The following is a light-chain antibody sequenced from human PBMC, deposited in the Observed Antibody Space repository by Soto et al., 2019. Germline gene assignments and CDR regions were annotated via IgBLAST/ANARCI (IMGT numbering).Light chain of an antibody. CDR1: QSVSSSY. Sequence: EIVLTQSPGTLSLSPGERATLSCRASQSVSSSYLAWYQQKPGQAPRLVIYGASSRATGIPDRFSGSGSGTDFTLTISRLEPEDFAVYYRQQYGSSPWTFGQGTKVEIK. CDR3: QQYGSSPWT. CDR2: GAS. V-gene: IGKV3-20*01. J-gene: IGKJ1*01.